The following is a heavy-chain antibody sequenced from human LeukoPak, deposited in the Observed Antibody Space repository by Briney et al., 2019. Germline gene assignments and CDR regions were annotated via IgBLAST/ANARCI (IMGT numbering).Heavy chain of an antibody. Sequence: GGSLRLSCAASGFSFDTHSMNWVRQSPGKPLEWVSSISSESSYIHYADAMKGRFTISRDNAKNSLYLQMNDLRTEDTAVYYCVRVSQDDDYFDSPVQGAFDPWGQGTKVTVS. J-gene: IGHJ3*01. V-gene: IGHV3-21*06. CDR2: ISSESSYI. CDR3: VRVSQDDDYFDSPVQGAFDP. D-gene: IGHD3-9*01. CDR1: GFSFDTHS.